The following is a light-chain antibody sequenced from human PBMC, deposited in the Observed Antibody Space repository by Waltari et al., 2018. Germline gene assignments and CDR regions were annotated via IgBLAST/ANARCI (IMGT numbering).Light chain of an antibody. V-gene: IGKV3-20*01. Sequence: EIVLTQSPGTLSLSPGERATLSCRASQSIGRYLIWYQQKPGQAPRLLIYGASTRAAGIPDRFSGSVSGTDVSLTISRLEPEDVAVYYCQNHERLPAVFGRGTKVEIK. CDR1: QSIGRY. CDR2: GAS. CDR3: QNHERLPAV. J-gene: IGKJ1*01.